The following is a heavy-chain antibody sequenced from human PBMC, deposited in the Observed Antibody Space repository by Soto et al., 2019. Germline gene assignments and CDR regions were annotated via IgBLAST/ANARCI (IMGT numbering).Heavy chain of an antibody. V-gene: IGHV1-69*13. D-gene: IGHD3-9*01. CDR2: IIPIFGTA. CDR1: GGTFSSYA. Sequence: SVKVSCKASGGTFSSYAISWVRQAPGQGLEWMGGIIPIFGTANYAQKFQGRVTITADESTSTAYMELSSLRSEDTAVYYCAREIYDILTGYYGYYGMDVWGQGTTVTVSS. J-gene: IGHJ6*02. CDR3: AREIYDILTGYYGYYGMDV.